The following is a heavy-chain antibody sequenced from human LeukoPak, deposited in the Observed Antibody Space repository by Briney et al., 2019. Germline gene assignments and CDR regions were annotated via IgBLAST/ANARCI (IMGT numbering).Heavy chain of an antibody. CDR2: TYYRSKWYN. CDR3: ARGGIGYCTSSSCYFDY. V-gene: IGHV6-1*01. D-gene: IGHD2-2*01. CDR1: GDSVSSAA. J-gene: IGHJ4*02. Sequence: SQTLSLTCAISGDSVSSAAWNWIRQSPSRGLEWLGRTYYRSKWYNYYSVSVKSRITINPDTSKNQSSLQLNSVTPEATAVYYCARGGIGYCTSSSCYFDYWGQGTLVTVSS.